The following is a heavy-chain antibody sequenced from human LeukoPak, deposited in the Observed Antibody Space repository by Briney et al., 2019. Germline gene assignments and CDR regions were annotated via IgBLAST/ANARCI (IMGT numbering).Heavy chain of an antibody. Sequence: GGSLRLSCSASEFTFINYAMHWFRQAPGKGLEYVSSISSNGGSTYYADSVKGRFTITRDNSKNTLYLQMSSLRPEDTAVYYCVKDKGGYYYGSGSYYTDWGQGTLVTVSS. D-gene: IGHD3-10*01. CDR2: ISSNGGST. CDR3: VKDKGGYYYGSGSYYTD. J-gene: IGHJ4*02. V-gene: IGHV3-64D*06. CDR1: EFTFINYA.